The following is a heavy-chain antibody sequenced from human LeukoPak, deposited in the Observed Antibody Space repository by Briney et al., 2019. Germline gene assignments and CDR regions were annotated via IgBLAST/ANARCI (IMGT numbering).Heavy chain of an antibody. CDR2: INTDTRGT. Sequence: GGSLRLSCAASGFTFTDYWMHWVRQVPGKGLVWVSIINTDTRGTYYADSVKGRFAISRDNAKSTLYLQMDSLRAEDTAVYYCARAGAYHFDNWGQGTLVTVSS. V-gene: IGHV3-74*01. D-gene: IGHD3-16*01. CDR3: ARAGAYHFDN. CDR1: GFTFTDYW. J-gene: IGHJ4*02.